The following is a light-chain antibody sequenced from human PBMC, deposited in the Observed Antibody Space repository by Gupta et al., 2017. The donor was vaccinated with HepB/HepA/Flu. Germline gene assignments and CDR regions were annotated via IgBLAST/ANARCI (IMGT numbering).Light chain of an antibody. V-gene: IGKV4-1*01. CDR3: QQYYSVPFT. J-gene: IGKJ3*01. CDR1: QSVVSSHNNPGH. CDR2: WTS. Sequence: DIVLTQSPAFLGVSLGERDTINCKSSQSVVSSHNNPGHLAWYQQKPGQPPRLLFYWTSGRESGVPDRFSASGTGTDFTLTISALQAEDVALYYCQQYYSVPFTFGPGTQVDIK.